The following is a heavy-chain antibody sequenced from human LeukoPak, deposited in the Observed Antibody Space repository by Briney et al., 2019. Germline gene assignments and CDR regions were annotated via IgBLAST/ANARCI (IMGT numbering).Heavy chain of an antibody. J-gene: IGHJ6*03. Sequence: KPRRSLRLSPAASGFTFTNAWTSWVRQAPAQGLDWVGRIKSKTDGGTTDYAAPVKDRFTISRDDSTNTLYLQMNSLKTEDTAMYYCTTVVPAAIYYYYYMDVWGKGTTVTVSS. CDR1: GFTFTNAW. D-gene: IGHD2-2*01. V-gene: IGHV3-15*01. CDR2: IKSKTDGGTT. CDR3: TTVVPAAIYYYYYMDV.